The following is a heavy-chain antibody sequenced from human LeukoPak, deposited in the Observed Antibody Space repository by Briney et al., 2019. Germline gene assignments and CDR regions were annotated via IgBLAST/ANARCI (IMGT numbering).Heavy chain of an antibody. CDR3: ARVVALTGTPVYYMDV. J-gene: IGHJ6*03. D-gene: IGHD6-19*01. V-gene: IGHV1-2*02. Sequence: ASVKVSCKASGYTFAGYYIHWVRQAPGQGLEWVGWTNPNSGGTNYAQKFQGRVTMTRDTSISTAYMELNRLRSDDTAVYYCARVVALTGTPVYYMDVWGKGTTVTVSS. CDR2: TNPNSGGT. CDR1: GYTFAGYY.